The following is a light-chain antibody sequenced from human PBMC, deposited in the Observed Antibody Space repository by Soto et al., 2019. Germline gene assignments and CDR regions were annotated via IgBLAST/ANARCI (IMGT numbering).Light chain of an antibody. CDR2: DAS. J-gene: IGKJ5*01. Sequence: AIQMTQSPSSFSASTGDTVTITCRASQTIYSYLVWYQQKPGKAPKLLIYDASTLQSGVPSRFSGGGSGTVFTLPISPLQSENFATYYGKKYYASPVTFGKGTRLEI. CDR1: QTIYSY. V-gene: IGKV1-8*01. CDR3: KKYYASPVT.